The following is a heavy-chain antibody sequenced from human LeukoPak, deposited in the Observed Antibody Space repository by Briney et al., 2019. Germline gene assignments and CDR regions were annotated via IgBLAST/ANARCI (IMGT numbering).Heavy chain of an antibody. CDR1: GFTFSSYW. J-gene: IGHJ4*02. CDR2: IKQDGSEK. Sequence: AGGSLRLSCAASGFTFSSYWMSWVRQAPGKGLEWVANIKQDGSEKYYVDSVKGRFTISRDNAKNTLYLQMNSLRAEDTAVYYCASEYYDILTGLDYWGQGTLVTVSS. D-gene: IGHD3-9*01. CDR3: ASEYYDILTGLDY. V-gene: IGHV3-7*01.